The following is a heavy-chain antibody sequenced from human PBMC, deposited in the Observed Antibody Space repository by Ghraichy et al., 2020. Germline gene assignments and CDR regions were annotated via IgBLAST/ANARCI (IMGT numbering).Heavy chain of an antibody. J-gene: IGHJ6*03. CDR1: GFTVSSNY. CDR3: ARTSRIWNYGTYYYYYMDV. D-gene: IGHD1-7*01. V-gene: IGHV3-66*01. Sequence: GGSLRLSCAASGFTVSSNYMSWVRQAPGKGLEWVSVIYSGGSTYYADSVKGRFTISRDNSKNTLYLQMNSLRAEDTAVYYCARTSRIWNYGTYYYYYMDVWGKGTTVTVSS. CDR2: IYSGGST.